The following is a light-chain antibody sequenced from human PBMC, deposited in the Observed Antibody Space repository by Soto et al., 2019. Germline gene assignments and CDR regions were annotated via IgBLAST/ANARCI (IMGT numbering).Light chain of an antibody. J-gene: IGKJ4*01. CDR1: QSISSW. CDR3: QQYDSSPPN. V-gene: IGKV1-5*03. CDR2: KAS. Sequence: DIQMTQSPSTLSASVGDRVTITCRASQSISSWLAWYQQKPGKAPNLLINKASSLESGVPSRFSGSGSGTKFTLTISSLQPDDFATYYCQQYDSSPPNFGRGTKVDIK.